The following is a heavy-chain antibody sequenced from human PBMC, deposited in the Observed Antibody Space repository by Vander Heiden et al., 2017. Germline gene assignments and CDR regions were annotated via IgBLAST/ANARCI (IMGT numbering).Heavy chain of an antibody. J-gene: IGHJ4*02. D-gene: IGHD3-9*01. V-gene: IGHV2-5*02. CDR1: GFSLSTSGVG. Sequence: QITLKESGPTLAKPTQTLTLTCTFSGFSLSTSGVGVGWIRQPPGKALEWLALIYWDDDKRYSPSLKSRLTITKDTSKNQVVLTMTNMDPVDTATYYCAHSVRYFDWLPEYFDYWGQGTLVTVSS. CDR3: AHSVRYFDWLPEYFDY. CDR2: IYWDDDK.